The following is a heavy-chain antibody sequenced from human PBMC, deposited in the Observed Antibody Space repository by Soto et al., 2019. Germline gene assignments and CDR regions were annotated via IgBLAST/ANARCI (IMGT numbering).Heavy chain of an antibody. CDR3: ARLRFLLPNWFDP. CDR2: THYRGRT. J-gene: IGHJ5*02. CDR1: GGSISSGYDY. D-gene: IGHD5-12*01. V-gene: IGHV4-30-4*01. Sequence: SETLSLTCTVSGGSISSGYDYWSWIRQPTGKGLEWIGYTHYRGRTYYNPSLKSRITISVDTSKNQFSLKLRSVTAADTAVYYWARLRFLLPNWFDPGGQGTRVTVS.